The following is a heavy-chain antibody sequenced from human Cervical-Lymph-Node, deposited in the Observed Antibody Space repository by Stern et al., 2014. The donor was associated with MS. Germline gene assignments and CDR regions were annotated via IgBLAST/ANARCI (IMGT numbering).Heavy chain of an antibody. CDR1: GYTFTSYW. Sequence: VQLVQSGPEVKRPGESLKISCQASGYTFTSYWIGWVRQMPGKGLEWIAIIFPGGSDIRYSPSFQGQVTISADKPSSTPYLQGKNLKASDPAIYYCARQRYFDYWGQGTLVTVSS. V-gene: IGHV5-51*01. CDR2: IFPGGSDI. J-gene: IGHJ4*02. CDR3: ARQRYFDY.